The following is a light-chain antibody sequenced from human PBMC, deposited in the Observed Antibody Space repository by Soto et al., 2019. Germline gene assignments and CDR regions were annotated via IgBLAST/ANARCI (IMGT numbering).Light chain of an antibody. J-gene: IGLJ2*01. CDR1: SSNIGSYYD. CDR2: GDN. V-gene: IGLV1-40*01. Sequence: QSVLTQPPSVSGAPGQRVTIPCTGSSSNIGSYYDVHWYQQLPGTVPKLLIYGDNNRPSGVPDRFSGSTSGTSASLAITGPQAEAEADSHSPSYARSLSHVVFGGGTKVTVL. CDR3: PSYARSLSHVV.